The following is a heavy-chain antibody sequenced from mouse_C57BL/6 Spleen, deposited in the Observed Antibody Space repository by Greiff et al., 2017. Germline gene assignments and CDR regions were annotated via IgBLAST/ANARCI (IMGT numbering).Heavy chain of an antibody. CDR1: GFTFSSYG. Sequence: EVKLVESGGDLVKPGESLTLSCAASGFTFSSYGMSWVRQTPDKRLEWVATISSGGSYTYYPARVKGRFTISRDNAKNTLYLQMSSQKSEDTAKYCCARHNDYGSSWYIDVWGTGTTVTVSS. CDR2: ISSGGSYT. V-gene: IGHV5-6*01. D-gene: IGHD1-1*01. CDR3: ARHNDYGSSWYIDV. J-gene: IGHJ1*03.